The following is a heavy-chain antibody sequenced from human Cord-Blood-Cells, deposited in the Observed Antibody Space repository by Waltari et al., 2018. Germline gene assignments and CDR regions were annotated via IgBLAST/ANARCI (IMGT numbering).Heavy chain of an antibody. V-gene: IGHV4-34*01. Sequence: QVQLQQWGAGLLKPSETLSLTCAVDGGSFSGYYWSWIRQPPGKGLEWSGEINQCGSTHYTPSLKRRVTISVDTSKNQCSLKLGAVTDADTAVYYCADGYYYGMDVWGQGTTVTVSS. CDR1: GGSFSGYY. CDR2: INQCGST. J-gene: IGHJ6*02. CDR3: ADGYYYGMDV.